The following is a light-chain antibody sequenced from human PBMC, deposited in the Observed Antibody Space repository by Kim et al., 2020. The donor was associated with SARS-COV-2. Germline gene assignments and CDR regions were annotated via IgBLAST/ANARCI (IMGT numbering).Light chain of an antibody. CDR1: QSVGSY. J-gene: IGKJ2*01. CDR3: QQRSNWYT. Sequence: EIVLTQSPGTLSLSPGERATLSCRASQSVGSYLAWYQQKPGQAPRLLIYDASNRATGIPARFSGSGSGTDFTLTISSLEPEDFAVYYWQQRSNWYTFGQGTKLEI. V-gene: IGKV3-11*01. CDR2: DAS.